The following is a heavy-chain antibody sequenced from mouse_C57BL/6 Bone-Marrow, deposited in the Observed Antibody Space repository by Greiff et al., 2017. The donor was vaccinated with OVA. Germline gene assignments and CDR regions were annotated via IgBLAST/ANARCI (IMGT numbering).Heavy chain of an antibody. D-gene: IGHD2-1*01. V-gene: IGHV3-6*01. CDR2: ISYDGST. CDR3: AIRYLLWYPYWYFDV. J-gene: IGHJ1*03. CDR1: GYSITSGYY. Sequence: EVQLQESGPGLVKPSQSLSLTCSVTGYSITSGYYWNWIRQFPGNKLEWMGYISYDGSTNYNPSLKNRITITRDTSKNQFFLKLTSVTTEDTATYYCAIRYLLWYPYWYFDVWGTGTTVTVSS.